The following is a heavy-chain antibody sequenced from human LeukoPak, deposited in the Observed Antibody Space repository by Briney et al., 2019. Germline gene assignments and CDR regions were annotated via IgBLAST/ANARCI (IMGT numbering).Heavy chain of an antibody. CDR3: AKDQCTRTRCDGYPGH. V-gene: IGHV3-30*02. Sequence: GGSLRLSCAASGFTFSSYGMHWVRQAPGKGLEWVAFVHFDGTTKYSGDSVKGRFTVSRDNSKGILYLQMDSLRPEDTAVYYCAKDQCTRTRCDGYPGHWGQGTLVAVSS. D-gene: IGHD2-2*03. J-gene: IGHJ4*02. CDR2: VHFDGTTK. CDR1: GFTFSSYG.